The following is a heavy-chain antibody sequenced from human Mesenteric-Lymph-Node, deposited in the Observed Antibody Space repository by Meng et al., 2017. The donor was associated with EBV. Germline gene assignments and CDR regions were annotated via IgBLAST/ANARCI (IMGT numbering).Heavy chain of an antibody. D-gene: IGHD1/OR15-1a*01. V-gene: IGHV4-34*12. Sequence: QWAAGLVQQSATLSIKSSIYGGSSNGYYWSWIGQPPGKGLEWIGEIFRSGRANYNPSLKSRVTMSVATSKNQFSLKLRSVTAADTAVYYCARLMRLGLQQRGMDVWGQGTTVTVSS. CDR2: IFRSGRA. CDR3: ARLMRLGLQQRGMDV. CDR1: GGSSNGYY. J-gene: IGHJ6*02.